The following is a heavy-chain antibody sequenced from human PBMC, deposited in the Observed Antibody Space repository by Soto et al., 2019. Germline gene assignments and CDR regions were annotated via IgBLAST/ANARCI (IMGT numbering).Heavy chain of an antibody. D-gene: IGHD4-17*01. CDR3: ARNNGDYEVY. V-gene: IGHV3-48*03. CDR2: ICTSGRTE. J-gene: IGHJ4*02. CDR1: GSTFSGYE. Sequence: EVQLVESGGGLVQPGGSLTLSCAASGSTFSGYEMNWVRQAPGKGLEWVSYICTSGRTEHYADSVKGRFTISRDNAKNSLYLQMDSLRAEDTAVYYCARNNGDYEVYWGQGTLVTVSS.